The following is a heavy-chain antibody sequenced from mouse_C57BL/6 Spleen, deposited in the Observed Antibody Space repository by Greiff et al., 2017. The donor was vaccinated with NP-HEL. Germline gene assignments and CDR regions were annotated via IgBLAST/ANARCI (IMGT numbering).Heavy chain of an antibody. V-gene: IGHV3-6*01. J-gene: IGHJ2*01. CDR2: ISYDGSN. CDR1: GYSITSGYY. Sequence: EVQLQQSGPGLVKPSQSLSLTCSVTGYSITSGYYWNWIRQFPGNKLEWMGYISYDGSNNYNPSLKNRISITRDTSKNQFFLKLNSVTTEDTATYYCARDLSWNYFDYWGQGTTLTVSS. CDR3: ARDLSWNYFDY.